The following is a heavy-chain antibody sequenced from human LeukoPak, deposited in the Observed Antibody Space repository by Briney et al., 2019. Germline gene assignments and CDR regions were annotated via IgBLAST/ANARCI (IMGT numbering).Heavy chain of an antibody. J-gene: IGHJ4*02. Sequence: PGGSLRLSCAASGFTFSSYWMHWVRQAPGKGLVWVSRINSDGSSTYYADSVKGRFTISRDNSKNTLYLQMNSLRAEDTAVYYCAKAENYYDSSGYPWDWGQGTLVTVSS. CDR1: GFTFSSYW. CDR2: INSDGSST. CDR3: AKAENYYDSSGYPWD. D-gene: IGHD3-22*01. V-gene: IGHV3-74*01.